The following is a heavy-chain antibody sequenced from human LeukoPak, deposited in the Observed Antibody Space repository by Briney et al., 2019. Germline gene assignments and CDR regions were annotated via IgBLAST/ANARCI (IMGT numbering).Heavy chain of an antibody. J-gene: IGHJ4*02. CDR2: VIPILGTA. CDR3: AMVEMATSSIDY. D-gene: IGHD5-24*01. Sequence: SVKVSCKASGDTFTDYAISWVRQAPGQGLEWVGRVIPILGTANYAQRFQGRVTIIADKSTSTVYMELSSLTSEDTAVYYCAMVEMATSSIDYWGQGTLVTVSS. V-gene: IGHV1-69*04. CDR1: GDTFTDYA.